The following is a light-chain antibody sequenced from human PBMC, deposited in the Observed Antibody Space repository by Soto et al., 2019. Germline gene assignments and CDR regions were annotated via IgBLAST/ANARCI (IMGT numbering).Light chain of an antibody. V-gene: IGKV1-39*01. CDR3: QQTYNTPRT. Sequence: DIQMTQSPSSLSALVGDRLTITCRASQSINYYLNWYQQKPGKAPKLLIYAASTLQSGVPSRFSGSGSGTDFTLTITSLQPEDFAVYYCQQTYNTPRTFGQGTKVEIK. J-gene: IGKJ1*01. CDR1: QSINYY. CDR2: AAS.